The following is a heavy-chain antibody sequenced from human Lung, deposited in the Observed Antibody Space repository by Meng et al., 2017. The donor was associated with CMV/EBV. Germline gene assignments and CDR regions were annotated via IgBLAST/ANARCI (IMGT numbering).Heavy chain of an antibody. V-gene: IGHV4-31*03. J-gene: IGHJ6*02. Sequence: TLSLXXTVSGGSISSGGYYWSWIRQHPGKGLEWIGYIYYSGSTYYNPSLKSRVTISVDTSKNQFSLKLSSVTAADTAVYYCARDRSHSYYYYGMDVWGQGTTVTVSS. CDR3: ARDRSHSYYYYGMDV. CDR2: IYYSGST. CDR1: GGSISSGGYY.